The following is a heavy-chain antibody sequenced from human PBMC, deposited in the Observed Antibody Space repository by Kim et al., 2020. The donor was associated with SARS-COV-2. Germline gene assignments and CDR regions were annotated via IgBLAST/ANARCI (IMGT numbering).Heavy chain of an antibody. D-gene: IGHD1-7*01. CDR1: GGSISSCEYY. CDR2: NYYSGST. V-gene: IGHV4-30-4*08. J-gene: IGHJ6*02. Sequence: SETLSLTCTVSGGSISSCEYYWSWIRQPQGKGLEGIVYNYYSGSTSYSPSLKSRATISIDTSKKQFSLKLSTVTDADTVVYYCARNGTTYGMDAWGQGTTVTVSS. CDR3: ARNGTTYGMDA.